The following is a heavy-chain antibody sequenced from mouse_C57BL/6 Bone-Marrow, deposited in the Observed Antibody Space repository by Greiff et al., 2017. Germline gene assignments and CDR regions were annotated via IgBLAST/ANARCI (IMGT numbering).Heavy chain of an antibody. CDR1: GYTFTDYA. Sequence: VQLQQSGPELVRPGVSVKISCKGSGYTFTDYAMHWVNQSHAKSLEWIGVISTYYGDASYHQKFKDKVTMTVDKSSSTAYMELAILTSEYSADYYWARRDWEVCYWGQGTTLTVSS. J-gene: IGHJ2*01. CDR3: ARRDWEVCY. CDR2: ISTYYGDA. V-gene: IGHV1-67*01. D-gene: IGHD4-1*01.